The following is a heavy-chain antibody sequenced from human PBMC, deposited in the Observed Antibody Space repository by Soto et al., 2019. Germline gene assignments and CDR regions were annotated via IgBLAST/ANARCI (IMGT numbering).Heavy chain of an antibody. V-gene: IGHV3-23*01. CDR3: AKSLSVGATTPFDY. J-gene: IGHJ4*02. D-gene: IGHD1-26*01. CDR1: GFTFSSYG. CDR2: ISGSGGST. Sequence: EVQLLESGGGSVQPGGSLRLSCAASGFTFSSYGMSWVRQAPGKGLEWVSAISGSGGSTYYADSVKGQFTISRDNSKNTLYLQMNSLRAEDTAVYYCAKSLSVGATTPFDYWGQGTLVTVSS.